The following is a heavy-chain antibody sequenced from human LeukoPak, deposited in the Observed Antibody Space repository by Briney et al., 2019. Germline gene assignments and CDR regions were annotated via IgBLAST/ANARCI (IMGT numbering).Heavy chain of an antibody. V-gene: IGHV3-23*01. CDR1: GFTFSSYA. CDR2: ISGSGGST. J-gene: IGHJ4*02. D-gene: IGHD3-22*01. CDR3: ANWEYYYDSSGYFQFDY. Sequence: GGSLRLSCAASGFTFSSYAMSWVRQAPGKGLEWASAISGSGGSTYYADSVKGRFTISRDNSKNTLYLQMNSLRAEDTAVYYCANWEYYYDSSGYFQFDYWGQGTLVTVSS.